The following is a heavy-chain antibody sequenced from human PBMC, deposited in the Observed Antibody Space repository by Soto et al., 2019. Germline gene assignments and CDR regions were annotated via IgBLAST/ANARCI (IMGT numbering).Heavy chain of an antibody. J-gene: IGHJ4*02. Sequence: SETLSLTCTVSGGSISSSSYFWGWIRQPPGKGLEWIGAIYYSGSPYYNPSLKNRVTYYNPSLKSRVTLSVDTSKNQFSLKLNSVTPDDTAVYYCARTTYDVVVYWGQGTLVTVSS. CDR2: IYYSGSPYYNPSLKNRVT. CDR1: GGSISSSSYF. CDR3: ARTTYDVVVY. V-gene: IGHV4-39*01. D-gene: IGHD3-3*01.